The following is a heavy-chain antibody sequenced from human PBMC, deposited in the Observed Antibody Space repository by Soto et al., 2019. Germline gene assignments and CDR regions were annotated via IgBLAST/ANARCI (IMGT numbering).Heavy chain of an antibody. CDR3: ARVRFEYSYDDDAFDI. J-gene: IGHJ3*02. CDR2: IYYSGST. CDR1: GGSISSGGYY. D-gene: IGHD5-18*01. V-gene: IGHV4-31*03. Sequence: SETLSLTCTVSGGSISSGGYYWSWIRQHPGKGLEWIGYIYYSGSTYYNPSLKSRVTISVDTSKNQFSLKLSSVTAADTAVYYCARVRFEYSYDDDAFDIWGQGTMVTVSS.